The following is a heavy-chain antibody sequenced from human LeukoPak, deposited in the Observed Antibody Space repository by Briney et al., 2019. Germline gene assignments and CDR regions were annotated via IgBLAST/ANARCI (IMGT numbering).Heavy chain of an antibody. CDR3: ARARSSGWYRDY. V-gene: IGHV3-21*01. CDR2: ISSSSYI. CDR1: GFTFSSYS. D-gene: IGHD6-19*01. Sequence: RPGGSLRLSCAASGFTFSSYSMNWVRQAPGKGLEWVSSISSSSYIYYADSVKGRFTISRDNAENPLYLQMNSLRAEDTAVYYCARARSSGWYRDYWGQGTLVTVSS. J-gene: IGHJ4*02.